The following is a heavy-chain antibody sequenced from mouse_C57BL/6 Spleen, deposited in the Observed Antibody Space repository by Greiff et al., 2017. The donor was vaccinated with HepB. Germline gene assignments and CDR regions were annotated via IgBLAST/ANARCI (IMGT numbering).Heavy chain of an antibody. CDR3: ARPFYDGYVAY. J-gene: IGHJ3*01. Sequence: VQLKESGGGLVKPGGSLKLSCAASGFTFSDYGMHWVRQAPEKGLEWVAYISSGSSTIYYADTVKGRFTISRDNAKNTLFLQMTSLRSEDTAMYYCARPFYDGYVAYWGQGTLVTVSA. V-gene: IGHV5-17*01. D-gene: IGHD2-3*01. CDR1: GFTFSDYG. CDR2: ISSGSSTI.